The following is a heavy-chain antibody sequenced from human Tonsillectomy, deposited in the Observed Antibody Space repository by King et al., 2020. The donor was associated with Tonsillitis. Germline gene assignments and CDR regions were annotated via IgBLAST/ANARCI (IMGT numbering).Heavy chain of an antibody. CDR3: ARRDGALDYYYYGLDV. CDR1: GFTFRSYA. CDR2: ISFDGSHK. Sequence: HEQLVQSGGGVVQPGRSLRLSCAASGFTFRSYAMHWVRQAPGKGLEWVADISFDGSHKNYEDSVKGRFTISGDNSKNTLYLQMNSLRAEDTAVYYCARRDGALDYYYYGLDVWGQGTTVTVSS. J-gene: IGHJ6*02. D-gene: IGHD4-17*01. V-gene: IGHV3-30-3*01.